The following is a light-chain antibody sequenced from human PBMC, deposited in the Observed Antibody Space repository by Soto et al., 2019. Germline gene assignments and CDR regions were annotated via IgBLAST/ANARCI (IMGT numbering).Light chain of an antibody. CDR3: SSYTSTNTQV. CDR1: SSDVGAYKY. V-gene: IGLV2-14*01. Sequence: QSVLTQPASVSGSPGQSITISCTGTSSDVGAYKYVSWYQQHPGKAPKLMIYEVSNQPSGVSNRFSGSKSGNTASVTISGLQAEDEADYYCSSYTSTNTQVFGTGTKVT. J-gene: IGLJ1*01. CDR2: EVS.